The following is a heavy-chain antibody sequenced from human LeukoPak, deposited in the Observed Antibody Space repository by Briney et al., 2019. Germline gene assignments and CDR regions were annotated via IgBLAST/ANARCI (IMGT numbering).Heavy chain of an antibody. J-gene: IGHJ5*02. D-gene: IGHD3-10*01. V-gene: IGHV4-59*08. Sequence: WETLSLPCTVSGGPISSYYWSWIRQPPGKGLEWIGYIYYSGSTNYNASLKGRFTISVDKSKNQFSLKMSSVSAADTAVYYCARRGVTMVRGATYNWFNRCGQGTLVTVSS. CDR2: IYYSGST. CDR1: GGPISSYY. CDR3: ARRGVTMVRGATYNWFNR.